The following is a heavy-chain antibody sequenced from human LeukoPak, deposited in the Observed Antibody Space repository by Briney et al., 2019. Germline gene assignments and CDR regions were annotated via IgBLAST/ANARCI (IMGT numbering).Heavy chain of an antibody. CDR3: ARGRDHYGDYCFDY. CDR2: ISSSSSYI. CDR1: GFTFSSYS. J-gene: IGHJ4*02. V-gene: IGHV3-21*01. Sequence: GGSLRLSCAASGFTFSSYSMNWVRQAPGKGLEWVSSISSSSSYIYYADSVKGRFTISRDNAKNSLYLQMNSLRAEDTAVYYCARGRDHYGDYCFDYWGQGTLVTVSS. D-gene: IGHD4-17*01.